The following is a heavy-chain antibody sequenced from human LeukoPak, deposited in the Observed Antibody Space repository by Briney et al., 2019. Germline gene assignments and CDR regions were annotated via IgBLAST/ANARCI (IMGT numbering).Heavy chain of an antibody. CDR1: GYTLTELS. CDR2: INPNSGGT. CDR3: AREGSGYLYYFDY. Sequence: ASVKVSCKVSGYTLTELSMHWVRQAPGQGLEWMGWINPNSGGTNYAQKFQGRVTMTRDTSISTAYMELSRLRSDDTAVYYCAREGSGYLYYFDYWGQGTLVTVSS. J-gene: IGHJ4*02. D-gene: IGHD5-12*01. V-gene: IGHV1-2*02.